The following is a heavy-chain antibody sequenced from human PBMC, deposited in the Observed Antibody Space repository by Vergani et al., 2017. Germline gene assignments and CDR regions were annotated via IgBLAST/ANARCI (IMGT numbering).Heavy chain of an antibody. D-gene: IGHD2-2*01. J-gene: IGHJ5*02. CDR2: ISSSGSTI. Sequence: EVQLVESGGGLVQPGGSLRLSCAASGFTFSSYEMNWVRQAPGKGLEWVSYISSSGSTIYYADSVKGRFTISRDNANNSLYLQMNSLRAEDTAVYYCASFSTSCYACDNWFDPWGQGTLVTVSS. CDR1: GFTFSSYE. CDR3: ASFSTSCYACDNWFDP. V-gene: IGHV3-48*03.